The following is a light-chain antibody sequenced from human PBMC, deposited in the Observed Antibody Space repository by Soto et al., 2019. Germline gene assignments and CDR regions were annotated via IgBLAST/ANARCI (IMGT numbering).Light chain of an antibody. CDR1: QSVRSF. Sequence: EIVLTQSPATLSLSPGERATLSCRASQSVRSFLAWYQQKPGQAPRLLIYDASNRATGVPGRFSGSGSRTDFTLTISSLEPEDFAVYYCQQRSSWPPALSFGGGTKVE. CDR2: DAS. J-gene: IGKJ4*01. V-gene: IGKV3-11*01. CDR3: QQRSSWPPALS.